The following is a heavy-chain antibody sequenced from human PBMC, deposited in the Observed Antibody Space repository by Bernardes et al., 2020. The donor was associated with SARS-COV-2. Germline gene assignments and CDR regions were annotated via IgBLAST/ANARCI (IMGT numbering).Heavy chain of an antibody. CDR3: ARENIFYDASEVYNWFDP. D-gene: IGHD3-22*01. CDR1: GGSFDSQH. V-gene: IGHV4-59*11. J-gene: IGHJ5*02. CDR2: ISYSGGT. Sequence: SETLSLTCTVSGGSFDSQHWSWIRQPPGKGLEWIGYISYSGGTNYNPSLKSRITISVDTSKNQFSLRLNSVTAADTAVYFCARENIFYDASEVYNWFDPWGQGTLVTVSS.